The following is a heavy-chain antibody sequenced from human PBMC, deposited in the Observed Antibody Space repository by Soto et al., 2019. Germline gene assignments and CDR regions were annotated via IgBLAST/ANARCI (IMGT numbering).Heavy chain of an antibody. CDR2: IYTSGGT. J-gene: IGHJ4*02. CDR1: GGSISSYY. V-gene: IGHV4-4*07. Sequence: SETLSLTCTVSGGSISSYYWSWIRQPAGKGLEWIGRIYTSGGTNYNPSLKSRVTMSVDTSKNQFSLRLSSVTAADTAVYYCARDFSREYYYDSSGYYPEWGQGTMVTVS. CDR3: ARDFSREYYYDSSGYYPE. D-gene: IGHD3-22*01.